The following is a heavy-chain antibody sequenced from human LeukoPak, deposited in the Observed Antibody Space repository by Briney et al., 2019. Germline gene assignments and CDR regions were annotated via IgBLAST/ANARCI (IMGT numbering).Heavy chain of an antibody. Sequence: PGGSLRLSCAASGFTFSSYGMHWVRQAPGKGLEWVAVISYGGSNKYYADSVKGRFTISRDNAKNSLYLQMNSLRAEDTAVYYCARDGTPEGYFDYWGQGTLVTVSS. J-gene: IGHJ4*02. CDR2: ISYGGSNK. CDR1: GFTFSSYG. D-gene: IGHD1-1*01. CDR3: ARDGTPEGYFDY. V-gene: IGHV3-30*03.